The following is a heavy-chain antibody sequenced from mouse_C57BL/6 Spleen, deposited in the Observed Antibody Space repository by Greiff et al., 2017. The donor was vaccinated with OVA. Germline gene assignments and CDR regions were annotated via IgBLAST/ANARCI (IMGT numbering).Heavy chain of an antibody. D-gene: IGHD1-1*01. V-gene: IGHV1-82*01. Sequence: QVQLQQSGPELVKPGASVKISCKASGYAFSSSWMNWVKQRPGKGLEWIGRIYPGDGDTNYNGKFKGKATLTADKSSSTAYMQLSSLTSEDSAVYVCANNYYGSSDGRYFDVWGTGTTVTVSS. J-gene: IGHJ1*03. CDR3: ANNYYGSSDGRYFDV. CDR1: GYAFSSSW. CDR2: IYPGDGDT.